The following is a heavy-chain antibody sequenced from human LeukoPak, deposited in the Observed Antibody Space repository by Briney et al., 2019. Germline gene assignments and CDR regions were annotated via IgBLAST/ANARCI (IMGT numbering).Heavy chain of an antibody. J-gene: IGHJ4*02. D-gene: IGHD6-13*01. Sequence: SETLSLTCTVSGGSISSSSFYWGWIRQPPGKGLEWIGSIHYSGSTYYTSSLKSRVTISVDTSKNQFSLNLSSVTAADTAVYYCARQAERNVPSAGNYFDYWGQGTLVAVSS. CDR1: GGSISSSSFY. CDR2: IHYSGST. CDR3: ARQAERNVPSAGNYFDY. V-gene: IGHV4-39*01.